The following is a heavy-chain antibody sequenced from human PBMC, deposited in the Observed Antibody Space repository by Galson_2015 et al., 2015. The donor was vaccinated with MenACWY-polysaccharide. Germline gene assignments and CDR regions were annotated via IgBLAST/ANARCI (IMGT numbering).Heavy chain of an antibody. CDR2: MNPNSGNT. CDR1: GYTFTSYD. Sequence: SCKASGYTFTSYDLNWVRQATGQGLEWMGWMNPNSGNTGYAQKFQGRVTMTRNTSISTAYMELSSLRSEDTAVYYCARVYQLLDARVYYYGMDVWGQGTTVTVSS. V-gene: IGHV1-8*01. D-gene: IGHD2-2*01. CDR3: ARVYQLLDARVYYYGMDV. J-gene: IGHJ6*02.